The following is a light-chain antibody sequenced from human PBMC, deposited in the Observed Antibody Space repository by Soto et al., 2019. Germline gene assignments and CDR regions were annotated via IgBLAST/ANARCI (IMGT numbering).Light chain of an antibody. CDR1: QSVSSN. Sequence: IAMTQSPATLSLSPGERATLSCRASQSVSSNLAWYQQKPGQAPRLLIYGASTRATGIPAGFSGSGSGTDFTITISSLEPEDFAVYYCQQYGYSPITFGQGTRLEIK. CDR3: QQYGYSPIT. V-gene: IGKV3-15*01. J-gene: IGKJ5*01. CDR2: GAS.